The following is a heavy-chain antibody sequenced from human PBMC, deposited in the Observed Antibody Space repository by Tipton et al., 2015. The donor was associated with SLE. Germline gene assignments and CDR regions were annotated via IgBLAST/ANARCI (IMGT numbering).Heavy chain of an antibody. V-gene: IGHV3-48*01. Sequence: SLRLSCAASGFTFSSYSMNWVRQAPGKGLEWVSYISSSSTIYYADSVKGRFTISRDNAKNSLYLQMNSLRAEDTAVYYCARGLDGQQLSRADAFDIWGQGTMVTVSS. CDR3: ARGLDGQQLSRADAFDI. D-gene: IGHD6-13*01. J-gene: IGHJ3*02. CDR2: ISSSSTI. CDR1: GFTFSSYS.